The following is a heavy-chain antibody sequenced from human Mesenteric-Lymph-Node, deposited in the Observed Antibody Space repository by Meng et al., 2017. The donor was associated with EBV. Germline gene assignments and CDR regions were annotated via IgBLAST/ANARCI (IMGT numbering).Heavy chain of an antibody. CDR2: IYYSGST. V-gene: IGHV4-61*01. D-gene: IGHD2-15*01. CDR1: GGSFSRSSYY. CDR3: ARVDLSSGGSCLDP. Sequence: GELQGSGPGPVKALVTLSLTFTVSGGSFSRSSYYWSWIRPPPGKGLEYIGYIYYSGSTNYNPSLKSRVTISMDTSKNQVSLKLSSVSAADTAVYYWARVDLSSGGSCLDPWGPGTLVTVSS. J-gene: IGHJ5*02.